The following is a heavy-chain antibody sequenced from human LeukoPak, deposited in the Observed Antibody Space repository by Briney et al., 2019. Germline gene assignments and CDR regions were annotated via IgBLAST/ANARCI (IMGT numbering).Heavy chain of an antibody. CDR1: GFTFSAYW. CDR3: ARDGLGFEAAIDY. J-gene: IGHJ4*02. V-gene: IGHV3-7*01. Sequence: GGSLRLSCAASGFTFSAYWMTWVRQAPGKGLEWVANIKQDGSEKNYVDSVKGRFTISRDNAKNSLYLQTSSLRAEDTAVYYCARDGLGFEAAIDYWGQGTLVTVSS. D-gene: IGHD3-10*01. CDR2: IKQDGSEK.